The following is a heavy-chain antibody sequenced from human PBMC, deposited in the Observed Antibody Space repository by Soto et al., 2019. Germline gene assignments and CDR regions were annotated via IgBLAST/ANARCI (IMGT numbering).Heavy chain of an antibody. CDR3: AKRQSFDFWSGYLPFFDY. D-gene: IGHD3-3*01. CDR1: AINFRSYA. V-gene: IGHV3-23*01. J-gene: IGHJ4*02. Sequence: GGSLRLSCSASAINFRSYAMSWIRQAPGKGLEWVSAVGGSGSDTYYADSVKGRFTISRDDSKNTLYLHMSSLRVEDTAIYYCAKRQSFDFWSGYLPFFDYWGQGTPVTVSS. CDR2: VGGSGSDT.